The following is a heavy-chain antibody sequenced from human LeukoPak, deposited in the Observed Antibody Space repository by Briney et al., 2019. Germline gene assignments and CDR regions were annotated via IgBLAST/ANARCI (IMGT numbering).Heavy chain of an antibody. CDR3: AHRDLYCSSASCYSADAFDL. CDR2: IYWDDVK. Sequence: SGPTLVKPTETLTLTCTFPGFSLRTSGVGVGWIRQPPGKALEWLALIYWDDVKRYSPSLKSRLTITKDTSKNQVVLTMTNMDPVDTATYYCAHRDLYCSSASCYSADAFDLWGQGTMVTVSS. CDR1: GFSLRTSGVG. J-gene: IGHJ3*01. V-gene: IGHV2-5*02. D-gene: IGHD2-2*02.